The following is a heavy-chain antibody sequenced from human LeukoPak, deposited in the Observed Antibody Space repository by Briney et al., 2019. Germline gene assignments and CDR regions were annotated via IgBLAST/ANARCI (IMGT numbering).Heavy chain of an antibody. CDR3: AKDEVATITFDY. CDR1: GFTFSNYA. J-gene: IGHJ4*02. V-gene: IGHV3-23*01. D-gene: IGHD5-12*01. CDR2: ISGSGGAT. Sequence: AGGSLRLSCAASGFTFSNYAMSWVRQAPGKGLEWVSVISGSGGATYYTDSVKGRFTISRDNSKNTLYLQMNSLRAEDTAVYYCAKDEVATITFDYWGQGTLVTVSS.